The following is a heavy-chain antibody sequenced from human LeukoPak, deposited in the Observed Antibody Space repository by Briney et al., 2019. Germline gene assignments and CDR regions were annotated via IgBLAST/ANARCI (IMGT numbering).Heavy chain of an antibody. D-gene: IGHD4-17*01. V-gene: IGHV3-23*01. CDR2: ISDSGDQT. J-gene: IGHJ4*02. CDR1: GFTFNKYD. CDR3: AKEITLTTAYFDY. Sequence: PGGSLRLSCVASGFTFNKYDMSWVRQAPGKGLEWVSGISDSGDQTYYADSVRARFTISRDNSTNTLYLQVTSLRAEATALYYCAKEITLTTAYFDYWGQGTLVTVSS.